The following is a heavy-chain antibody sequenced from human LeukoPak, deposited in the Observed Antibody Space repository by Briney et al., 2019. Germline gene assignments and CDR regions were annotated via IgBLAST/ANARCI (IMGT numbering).Heavy chain of an antibody. Sequence: PGGSLRLSCAASGLIFSDYEMYWVRQAPGKGLVWVSRILADGTTTMYADSVKGRFTISRDNAKNTLYLQMNSLRAEDTAAYYCARGNYGFDYWGQGTLVIVSS. CDR3: ARGNYGFDY. CDR1: GLIFSDYE. D-gene: IGHD1-7*01. J-gene: IGHJ4*02. CDR2: ILADGTTT. V-gene: IGHV3-74*03.